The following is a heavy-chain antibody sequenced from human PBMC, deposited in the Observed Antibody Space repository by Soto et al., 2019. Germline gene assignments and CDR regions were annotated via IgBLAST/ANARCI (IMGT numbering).Heavy chain of an antibody. CDR1: GGSISSSSYY. D-gene: IGHD6-19*01. Sequence: QLQLQESGPGLVKPSETLSLTCTVFGGSISSSSYYWGWIRQPPGKGLEWIGSIYYSGSTYYNPSLESRVTISVDTSKNQFSLKLSSVTAADTAVYYCARSSSSGWYHDYWGQGTLVTVSS. J-gene: IGHJ4*02. CDR2: IYYSGST. V-gene: IGHV4-39*01. CDR3: ARSSSSGWYHDY.